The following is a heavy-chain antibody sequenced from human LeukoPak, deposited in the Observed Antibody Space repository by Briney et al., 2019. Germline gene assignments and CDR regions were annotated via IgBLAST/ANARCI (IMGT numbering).Heavy chain of an antibody. CDR1: GFTLSNYW. Sequence: PGRSLRLSCAASGFTLSNYWMSWVRQAPGKGLEWVASIKQDGSEKYYVDSVRGRFTISRDNAKNSLYLQMNSLRAEDTAVYYCARVGDGGVFAYWGQGTLVTVSS. CDR3: ARVGDGGVFAY. V-gene: IGHV3-7*01. CDR2: IKQDGSEK. J-gene: IGHJ4*02. D-gene: IGHD5-24*01.